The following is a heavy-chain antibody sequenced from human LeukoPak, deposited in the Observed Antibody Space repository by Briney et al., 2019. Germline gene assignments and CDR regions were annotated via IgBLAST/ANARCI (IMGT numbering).Heavy chain of an antibody. CDR3: VKESWRGPQLDH. CDR2: INPSGGST. Sequence: ASVKVSCKASGYTFTSYYMHWVRQAPGQGLEWMGIINPSGGSTSYAQKFQGRVTMTRDMSTSTVYMELSSLRSEDTAVYYCVKESWRGPQLDHWGQGTLVTVSS. J-gene: IGHJ4*02. CDR1: GYTFTSYY. V-gene: IGHV1-46*03. D-gene: IGHD3-16*01.